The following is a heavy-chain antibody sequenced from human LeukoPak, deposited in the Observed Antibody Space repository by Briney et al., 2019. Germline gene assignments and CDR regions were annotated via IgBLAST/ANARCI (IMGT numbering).Heavy chain of an antibody. D-gene: IGHD2-15*01. CDR3: AKDFRYCSGGGCYGWFDP. Sequence: GGSLRLSCAASGFTVSSNYMTWVRQAPGRGLEWISSISSSGGSTYYADSVKGRWTISRDNSKNTLYLQMNSLRGEDTAIYYCAKDFRYCSGGGCYGWFDPWGQGTLVTVSS. CDR1: GFTVSSNY. V-gene: IGHV3-23*01. J-gene: IGHJ5*02. CDR2: ISSSGGST.